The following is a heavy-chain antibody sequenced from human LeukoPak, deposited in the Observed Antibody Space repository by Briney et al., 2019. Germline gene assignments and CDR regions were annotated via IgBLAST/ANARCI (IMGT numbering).Heavy chain of an antibody. CDR1: GFTFDDYG. D-gene: IGHD3-22*01. CDR3: ARVGRWTDSSGLNAFDI. V-gene: IGHV3-20*04. Sequence: GGSLRLSCAASGFTFDDYGMSWVRQAPGKGVEWVSGINWNGGGTGYADSVKGRFTISRDNAKNSLYLQMNSLRAEDTALYYCARVGRWTDSSGLNAFDIWGQGTMVTVSS. J-gene: IGHJ3*02. CDR2: INWNGGGT.